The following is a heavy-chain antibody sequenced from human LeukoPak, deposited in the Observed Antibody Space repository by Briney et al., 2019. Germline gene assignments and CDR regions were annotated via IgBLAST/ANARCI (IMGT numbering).Heavy chain of an antibody. CDR1: GFTFSNYW. CDR3: ARLHSGRYYGDAFDI. V-gene: IGHV3-7*03. CDR2: IKEEGSEK. D-gene: IGHD1-26*01. Sequence: GGSLRLSCAASGFTFSNYWMTWVRQAPGKGLEWLANIKEEGSEKYYVDSVRGRLTVSRDNAKNSLYLQMNSLRAEDTAMYFCARLHSGRYYGDAFDIWGQGTMVTVSP. J-gene: IGHJ3*02.